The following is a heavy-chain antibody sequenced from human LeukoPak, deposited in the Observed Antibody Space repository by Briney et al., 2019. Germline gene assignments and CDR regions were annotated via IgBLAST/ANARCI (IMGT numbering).Heavy chain of an antibody. Sequence: SETLSLTCAVYGGSFSGYYGSWIRQPPGKGLEWIGEINDSGSSNYSPSLKSQVTISVDASKNQFSLTLSSVTAADTAVYYCARLPTDYDYVWGSSYWGQGTLVTVSS. V-gene: IGHV4-34*01. CDR3: ARLPTDYDYVWGSSY. J-gene: IGHJ4*02. D-gene: IGHD3-16*01. CDR2: INDSGSS. CDR1: GGSFSGYY.